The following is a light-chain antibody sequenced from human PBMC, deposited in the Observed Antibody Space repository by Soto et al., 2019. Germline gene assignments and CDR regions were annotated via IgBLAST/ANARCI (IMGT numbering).Light chain of an antibody. CDR3: LQDHDYQWT. CDR1: QYIGTF. V-gene: IGKV1-33*01. Sequence: TQSPTSLIASVGDRVTITCQASQYIGTFVNWYQQKGGEAPRLLISGASNLEAGVPSRFRGSGSGADFTLTISSLQAEDFATYYCLQDHDYQWTFGQGTKLEIK. CDR2: GAS. J-gene: IGKJ2*02.